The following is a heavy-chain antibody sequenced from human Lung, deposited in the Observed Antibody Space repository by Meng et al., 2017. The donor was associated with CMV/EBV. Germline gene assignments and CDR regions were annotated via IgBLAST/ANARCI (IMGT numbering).Heavy chain of an antibody. CDR1: GFTFSSYA. CDR2: IPYDGSNK. Sequence: QVQLVGSGGGVVQPGRSLRLSCAASGFTFSSYAMHWVRQAPGKGLEWVAVIPYDGSNKYYADSVKGRFTISRDNSKNTLYLQMNSLRAEDTAVYYCARGQWHSLDYWGQGTLVTVSS. V-gene: IGHV3-30-3*01. D-gene: IGHD6-19*01. CDR3: ARGQWHSLDY. J-gene: IGHJ4*02.